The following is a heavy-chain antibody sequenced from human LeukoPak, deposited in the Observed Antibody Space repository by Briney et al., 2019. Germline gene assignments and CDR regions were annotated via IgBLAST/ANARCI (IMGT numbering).Heavy chain of an antibody. J-gene: IGHJ4*02. CDR1: GGSISSYY. CDR3: ARHKLVDVGGYYFDY. Sequence: KTSETLSLTCTVSGGSISSYYWSWIRQPPGKGLEWIGYIYYSGSTNYNPSLKSRVTISVDTSKNQFSLKLSSVTAADTAVYYCARHKLVDVGGYYFDYWGQGTLVTVSS. CDR2: IYYSGST. V-gene: IGHV4-59*08. D-gene: IGHD6-13*01.